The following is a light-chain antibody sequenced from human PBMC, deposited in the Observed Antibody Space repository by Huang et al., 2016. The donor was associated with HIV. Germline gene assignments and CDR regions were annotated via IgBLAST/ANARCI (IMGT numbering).Light chain of an antibody. V-gene: IGKV2-28*01. CDR1: QSLLHDKGNNY. Sequence: DIVMTQSPLSLPVTPGEPASISCRSSQSLLHDKGNNYLDWYLQKPGQSPQLLIYMAFYRASGVPDRFSGSGSGTDFTLKISRVEAEDVGVYYCMQALQTPYSFGQGTKLEIK. CDR2: MAF. J-gene: IGKJ2*03. CDR3: MQALQTPYS.